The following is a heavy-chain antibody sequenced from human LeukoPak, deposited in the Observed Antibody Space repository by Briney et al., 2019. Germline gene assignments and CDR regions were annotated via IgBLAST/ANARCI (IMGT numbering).Heavy chain of an antibody. CDR1: GFTFSRYS. CDR3: ARGSASLMYYSGSYCDY. J-gene: IGHJ4*02. CDR2: ISTSSSYI. D-gene: IGHD1-26*01. Sequence: KPGESLRLSCAASGFTFSRYSLNWVRQAPGKGLEWVSSISTSSSYIYYADSVKGRFTISRDNAKNSLYLQMNSLRAEDTAVYYCARGSASLMYYSGSYCDYWGQGTLVTVSS. V-gene: IGHV3-21*01.